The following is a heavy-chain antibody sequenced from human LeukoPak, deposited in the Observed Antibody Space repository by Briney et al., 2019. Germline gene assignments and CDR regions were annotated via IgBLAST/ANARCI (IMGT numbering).Heavy chain of an antibody. Sequence: SETLSLTCAVYGGSFSGYYWSWIRQPPGKGLEWIGEINHSGSTNYNPSLKSRVTISVDTSKNQFSLKLSSVTAADTAVYYCARDWDEGSGSHYWGQGTLVTVSS. CDR3: ARDWDEGSGSHY. V-gene: IGHV4-34*01. J-gene: IGHJ4*02. CDR1: GGSFSGYY. CDR2: INHSGST. D-gene: IGHD3-3*01.